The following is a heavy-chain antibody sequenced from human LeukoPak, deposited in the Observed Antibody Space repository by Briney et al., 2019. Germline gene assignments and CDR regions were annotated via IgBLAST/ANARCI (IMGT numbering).Heavy chain of an antibody. J-gene: IGHJ6*02. CDR1: GNSISNYA. V-gene: IGHV1-69*13. CDR2: IIPIFGTA. CDR3: TTRACHAGGCSSSFYYYYGLHF. Sequence: SVKVSCKASGNSISNYAVSWVRQAPGQGFEWMGGIIPIFGTADYAQKFQGRVTITADQSTSTTYMALSSLKSEDTATYYCTTRACHAGGCSSSFYYYYGLHFWGQGTSVSVSS. D-gene: IGHD3-16*01.